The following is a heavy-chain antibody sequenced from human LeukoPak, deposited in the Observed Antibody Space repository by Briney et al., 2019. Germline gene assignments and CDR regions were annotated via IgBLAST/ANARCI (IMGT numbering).Heavy chain of an antibody. CDR1: GFTFSSYA. CDR3: ARGYTGSYYRWFDP. Sequence: GGSLRLSCAASGFTFSSYATSWFRQPPGKGLEWISYISSSGTTMYYADSVKGRFTISRDNAKNSLYLQMNSLRVEDTAVYYCARGYTGSYYRWFDPWGQGTLVTVSS. CDR2: ISSSGTTM. J-gene: IGHJ5*02. D-gene: IGHD1-26*01. V-gene: IGHV3-48*04.